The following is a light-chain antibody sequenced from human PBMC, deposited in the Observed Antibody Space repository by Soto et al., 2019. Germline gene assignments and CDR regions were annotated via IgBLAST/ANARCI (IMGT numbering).Light chain of an antibody. V-gene: IGLV2-14*03. Sequence: QSALTQPASVSGSPGQTVIISCTGTSSDIGGSNSVSWYQQHPGRAPKHILFDVNTRPSKIPDRFSGSKSDNTAFLTISGLQSDDEADYYCSSYSTSSTLILFGGGTELTVL. J-gene: IGLJ2*01. CDR1: SSDIGGSNS. CDR3: SSYSTSSTLIL. CDR2: DVN.